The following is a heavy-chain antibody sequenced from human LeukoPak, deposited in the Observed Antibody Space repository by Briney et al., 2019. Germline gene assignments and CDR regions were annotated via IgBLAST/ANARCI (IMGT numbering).Heavy chain of an antibody. Sequence: GESLKISCKASGYTFTNYWIGWVRQMPGKGLEWMGIMYPGDSDTRYSPSFQGQVTISADKSISTAYLQWSSLKASDTAMYYCAASTYGSGSYVGFDSWGQGALVTVSS. CDR3: AASTYGSGSYVGFDS. V-gene: IGHV5-51*01. D-gene: IGHD3-10*01. J-gene: IGHJ4*02. CDR1: GYTFTNYW. CDR2: MYPGDSDT.